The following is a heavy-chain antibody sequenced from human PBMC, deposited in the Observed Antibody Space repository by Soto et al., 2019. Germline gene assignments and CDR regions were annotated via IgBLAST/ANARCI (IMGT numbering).Heavy chain of an antibody. CDR3: VRSGNFDY. CDR1: GYTFTSYA. V-gene: IGHV1-3*01. D-gene: IGHD3-10*01. J-gene: IGHJ4*02. CDR2: INAGNGNT. Sequence: APVKVSGNASGYTFTSYAIHWVRQAPGQRLEWMGWINAGNGNTKYSQKFQGRVTITRDTSASTAYMELSSLRSEDTAVYYCVRSGNFDYWGQGTLVTVSS.